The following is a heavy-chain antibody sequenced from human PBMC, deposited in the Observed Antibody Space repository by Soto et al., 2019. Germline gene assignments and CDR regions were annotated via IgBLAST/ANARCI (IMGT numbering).Heavy chain of an antibody. CDR1: GFTFSSYA. V-gene: IGHV3-23*01. Sequence: PGGSLRLSCAASGFTFSSYAMSWVRQAPGKGLECVSTISGSGGTTYYADSVKGRFTISRDNSKNTLYLQMNSLRAEDTAVYYCAKDRIAVAGPLDYWGQGTLVTVSS. J-gene: IGHJ4*02. CDR3: AKDRIAVAGPLDY. D-gene: IGHD6-19*01. CDR2: ISGSGGTT.